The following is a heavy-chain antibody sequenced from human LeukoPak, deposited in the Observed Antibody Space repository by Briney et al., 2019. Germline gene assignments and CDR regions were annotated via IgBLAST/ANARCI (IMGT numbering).Heavy chain of an antibody. Sequence: ASVKVSCKVSGYTLTELSMHWVRQAPGKGLEWMGGFDPEDGETIYAQKFQGRVTMTEDTSTDTAYMELSSLRSEDTAVYYCATARRGYYGSGSYYPFDYWGQGTLVTVSS. CDR3: ATARRGYYGSGSYYPFDY. CDR1: GYTLTELS. D-gene: IGHD3-10*01. J-gene: IGHJ4*02. V-gene: IGHV1-24*01. CDR2: FDPEDGET.